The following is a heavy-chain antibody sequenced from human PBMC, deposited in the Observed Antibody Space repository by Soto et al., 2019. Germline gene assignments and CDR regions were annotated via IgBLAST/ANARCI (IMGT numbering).Heavy chain of an antibody. CDR2: ISSNGSHL. Sequence: GGSLRLSCAASGVTLSKSGIHWVRQAPGKGLQWVAVISSNGSHLFYADSVRGRFTASRDNGNNTIYLQMNGLKSEDTGVYYCVTGSGVLESLWGQGTLGTVS. CDR3: VTGSGVLESL. J-gene: IGHJ4*02. D-gene: IGHD6-6*01. V-gene: IGHV3-30*03. CDR1: GVTLSKSG.